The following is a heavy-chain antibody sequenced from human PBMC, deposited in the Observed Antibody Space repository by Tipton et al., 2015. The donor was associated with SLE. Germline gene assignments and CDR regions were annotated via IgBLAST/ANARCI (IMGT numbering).Heavy chain of an antibody. J-gene: IGHJ6*02. CDR1: GGSFSGYY. CDR3: ARTAVLAAIMMDV. Sequence: TLSLTCAVYGGSFSGYYWSWIRQPPGKGLEWIGESNPSGSTNYNPSLKSRVTISVDTSKNQLSLKLNAVTAADTAVYYCARTAVLAAIMMDVWGQGTTVTVSS. D-gene: IGHD3-3*02. CDR2: SNPSGST. V-gene: IGHV4-34*01.